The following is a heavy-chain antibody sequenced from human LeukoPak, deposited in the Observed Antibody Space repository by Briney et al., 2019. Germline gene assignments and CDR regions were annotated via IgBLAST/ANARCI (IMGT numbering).Heavy chain of an antibody. Sequence: GGSLRLSCAASGFTFSSYWMYWVRQAPGKGLVWVSRINSDGGSISYADSVKGRFTISRDNAKNTLYLQMNSLSAEDTAVYYCASSRAPWESSDHWGQGALVIVSS. J-gene: IGHJ4*02. D-gene: IGHD1-26*01. CDR3: ASSRAPWESSDH. CDR1: GFTFSSYW. CDR2: INSDGGSI. V-gene: IGHV3-74*01.